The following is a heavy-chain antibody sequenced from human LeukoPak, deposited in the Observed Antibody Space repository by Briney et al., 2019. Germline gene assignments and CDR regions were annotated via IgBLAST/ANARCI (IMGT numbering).Heavy chain of an antibody. J-gene: IGHJ4*02. Sequence: ASETLSLTCTVSSDSINSYYWSWIRQPPGKGLEWIGYIYYIGSTNYNPSLKSRVTISVETSKNQLSLKLTSVTAADTAVYYCARHARIAVAGLDYWGQGTLVTVSS. V-gene: IGHV4-59*08. CDR3: ARHARIAVAGLDY. CDR1: SDSINSYY. CDR2: IYYIGST. D-gene: IGHD6-19*01.